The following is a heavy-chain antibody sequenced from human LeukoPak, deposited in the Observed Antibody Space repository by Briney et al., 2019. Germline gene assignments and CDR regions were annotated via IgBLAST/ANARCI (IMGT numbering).Heavy chain of an antibody. Sequence: GSLRLSCAASGFTFISYTMNWVRQAPGKGLEWVSSISTSSIYIYYTDSLKGRFTISRDNARNSLYLQMNSLKAEDTAVYYCARDQDWNDRGGLDYWGQGTLVTVSS. V-gene: IGHV3-21*01. CDR3: ARDQDWNDRGGLDY. CDR1: GFTFISYT. D-gene: IGHD1-1*01. J-gene: IGHJ4*02. CDR2: ISTSSIYI.